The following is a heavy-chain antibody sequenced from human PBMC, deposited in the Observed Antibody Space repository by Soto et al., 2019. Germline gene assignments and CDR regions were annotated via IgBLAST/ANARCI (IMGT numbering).Heavy chain of an antibody. Sequence: ASVKVSCKASGGTFSSYTISWVRQAPGQGLEWMGRIIPILGIANYAQKFQGRVTITADKSTSTAYMELSSLRSEDTAVYYCARALGGFYFDYWGQGTLVTVSS. CDR3: ARALGGFYFDY. CDR2: IIPILGIA. J-gene: IGHJ4*02. V-gene: IGHV1-69*02. CDR1: GGTFSSYT. D-gene: IGHD3-10*01.